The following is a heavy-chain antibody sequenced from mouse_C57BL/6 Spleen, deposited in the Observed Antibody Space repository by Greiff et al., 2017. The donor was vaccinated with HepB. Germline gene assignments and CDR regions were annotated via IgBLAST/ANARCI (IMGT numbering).Heavy chain of an antibody. CDR2: ISYDGSN. D-gene: IGHD2-4*01. CDR3: ARESIYYDYDVAY. CDR1: GYSITSGYY. Sequence: EVKLVESGPGLVKPSQSLSLTCSVTGYSITSGYYWNWIRQFPGNKLEWMGYISYDGSNNYNPSLKNRISITRDTSKNQFFLKLNSVTTEDTATYYCARESIYYDYDVAYWGQGTLVTVSA. J-gene: IGHJ3*01. V-gene: IGHV3-6*01.